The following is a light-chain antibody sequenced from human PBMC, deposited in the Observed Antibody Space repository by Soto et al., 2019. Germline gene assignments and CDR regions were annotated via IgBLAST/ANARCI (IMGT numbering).Light chain of an antibody. V-gene: IGKV1-12*01. Sequence: DIQITQSPSSVSASVGDTVTITCRASQDISNLLAWYQQLPGKAPQLLIYAASTLQGGVPSRFGGSRSATDFTLTISSLQPKDVATYFYQQAKSCPLTFGGGTKVEI. CDR3: QQAKSCPLT. CDR1: QDISNL. CDR2: AAS. J-gene: IGKJ4*01.